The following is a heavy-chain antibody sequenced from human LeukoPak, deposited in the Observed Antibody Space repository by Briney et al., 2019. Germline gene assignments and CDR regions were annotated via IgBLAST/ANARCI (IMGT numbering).Heavy chain of an antibody. J-gene: IGHJ4*02. D-gene: IGHD5-12*01. CDR2: ISAYNGDT. V-gene: IGHV1-18*01. CDR3: AILVATITY. Sequence: ASVKVSCKASGYTFTSYGISWVRQAPGQGLEWMGWISAYNGDTNYAQKLQGRVTMTTDTSTSTAYMELSRLRSDDTAVYYCAILVATITYWGQGTLVTVSS. CDR1: GYTFTSYG.